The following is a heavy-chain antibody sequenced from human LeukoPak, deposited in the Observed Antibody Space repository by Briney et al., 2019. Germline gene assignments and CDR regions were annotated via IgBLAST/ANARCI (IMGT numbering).Heavy chain of an antibody. Sequence: PGGPLRLSCAASGSTFSSYGMHWVRQAPGKGLEWVAVIWYDGSGKYYADSVKGRFTISRDNSKNTVYLQMNSLRAEDTAVYYCARIRDGSNWYFDLWGRGTLVTVSS. V-gene: IGHV3-33*01. D-gene: IGHD5-24*01. CDR3: ARIRDGSNWYFDL. J-gene: IGHJ2*01. CDR2: IWYDGSGK. CDR1: GSTFSSYG.